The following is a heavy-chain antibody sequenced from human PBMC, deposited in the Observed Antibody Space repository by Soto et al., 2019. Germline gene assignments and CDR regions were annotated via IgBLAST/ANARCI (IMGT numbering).Heavy chain of an antibody. V-gene: IGHV1-2*02. CDR1: GYTFTDYY. CDR2: INPTGGGT. J-gene: IGHJ6*02. CDR3: ARTYSSRYFYNQYSMDV. Sequence: ASVKVSCKASGYTFTDYYIHWVRQAPGHGLEWLGWINPTGGGTNYTQSFRGRVTMTRDTSPSTAYMGLSRLTSDDTAVFYCARTYSSRYFYNQYSMDVWGQGTTGTVS. D-gene: IGHD3-22*01.